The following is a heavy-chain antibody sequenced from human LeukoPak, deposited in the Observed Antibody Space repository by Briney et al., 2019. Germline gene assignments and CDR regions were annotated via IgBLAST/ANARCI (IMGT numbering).Heavy chain of an antibody. J-gene: IGHJ4*02. Sequence: GGSLRLSCAASGFTFSSYWMSWVRQAPGKGLEWVANIKQDGSEKYYVDSEKGRFTISRDNAKNSLYLQMNSLRAEDTAVYYCARDYGDYYFDYWGQGTLVTVSS. CDR1: GFTFSSYW. D-gene: IGHD4-17*01. CDR2: IKQDGSEK. V-gene: IGHV3-7*01. CDR3: ARDYGDYYFDY.